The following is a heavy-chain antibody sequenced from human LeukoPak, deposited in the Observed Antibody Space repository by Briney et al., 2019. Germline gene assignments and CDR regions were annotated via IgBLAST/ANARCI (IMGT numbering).Heavy chain of an antibody. CDR2: IYNSDT. CDR3: ARQGYGDYTSFDY. CDR1: GDSISRFY. Sequence: SETLSLTCTVSGDSISRFYWSWVRQPPGKGLEWIGYIYNSDTSYNPSLKSRVTISLDTSKNQFSLKLNSVTAADTAVYYCARQGYGDYTSFDYWGQGTLVTVSS. V-gene: IGHV4-59*08. J-gene: IGHJ4*02. D-gene: IGHD4-17*01.